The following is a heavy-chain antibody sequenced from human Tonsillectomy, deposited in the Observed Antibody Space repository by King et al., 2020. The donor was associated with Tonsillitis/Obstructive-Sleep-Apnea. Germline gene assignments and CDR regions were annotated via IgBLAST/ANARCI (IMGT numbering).Heavy chain of an antibody. CDR2: MSGSGGST. CDR3: ANNPYCSSTSCAEYYYYYMDV. D-gene: IGHD2-2*01. CDR1: GFTFSSYA. Sequence: QLVQSGGGLVQPGGSLRLSCAASGFTFSSYAMSWVRQAPGKGLEWVSAMSGSGGSTYYADSVKGRFTISRDNSKNTLYLQMNSLRAEDTAVYYCANNPYCSSTSCAEYYYYYMDVWGKGTTVTVSS. V-gene: IGHV3-23*04. J-gene: IGHJ6*03.